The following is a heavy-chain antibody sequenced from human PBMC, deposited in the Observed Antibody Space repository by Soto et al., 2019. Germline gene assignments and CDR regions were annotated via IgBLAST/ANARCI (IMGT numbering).Heavy chain of an antibody. CDR3: ARVKRRGIVVVPAAMSDAFDI. CDR2: ISGSGGST. J-gene: IGHJ3*02. CDR1: GFTFSSYA. Sequence: EVQLLESGGGLVQPGGSLRLSCAASGFTFSSYAMSWVRQAPGKGLEWVSAISGSGGSTYYADSVKGRFTISRDNSKNTLYLQMNSLRAEDTAVYYCARVKRRGIVVVPAAMSDAFDIWGQGTMVTVSS. V-gene: IGHV3-23*01. D-gene: IGHD2-2*01.